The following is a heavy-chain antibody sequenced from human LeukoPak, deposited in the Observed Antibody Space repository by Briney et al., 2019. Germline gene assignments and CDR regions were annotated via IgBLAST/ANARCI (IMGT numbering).Heavy chain of an antibody. Sequence: SVKVSCKASGGTFSSYAISWVRQAPGQGLEWMGGIIPIFGTANYAQKFQGRVTITADKSTSTAYMELSSLRSEDTAVYYCARMSYYDSSGDNWFDPWGQGTLVTVSS. J-gene: IGHJ5*02. V-gene: IGHV1-69*06. CDR1: GGTFSSYA. CDR2: IIPIFGTA. D-gene: IGHD3-22*01. CDR3: ARMSYYDSSGDNWFDP.